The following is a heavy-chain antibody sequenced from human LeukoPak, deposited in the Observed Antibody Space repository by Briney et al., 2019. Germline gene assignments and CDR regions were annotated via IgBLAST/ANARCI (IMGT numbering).Heavy chain of an antibody. J-gene: IGHJ4*02. D-gene: IGHD2-21*02. CDR1: GYTFTSYD. CDR3: ARGMVVTAMSDY. V-gene: IGHV1-69*04. Sequence: SVKVSCKASGYTFTSYDINWVRQAPGQGLEWMGRIIPILGVANYAQKFQGRVTITADKSTSTAYMELSSLRSEDTAVYYCARGMVVTAMSDYWGQGTLVTVSS. CDR2: IIPILGVA.